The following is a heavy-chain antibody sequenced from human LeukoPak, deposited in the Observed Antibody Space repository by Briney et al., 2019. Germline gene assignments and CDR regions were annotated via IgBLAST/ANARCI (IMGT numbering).Heavy chain of an antibody. CDR2: VIPLIDTT. J-gene: IGHJ4*02. CDR3: ARVVVAEAVDTHESVLHES. V-gene: IGHV1-69*01. Sequence: ASVKVSCKTSGDTFAGYAVSWGRQAPGQGLEWMGGVIPLIDTTDYVEKFKGRLTIMAGESTRTTHMVLTNRLSADTAFYFCARVVVAEAVDTHESVLHESWGKGTLVIVSS. D-gene: IGHD6-19*01. CDR1: GDTFAGYA.